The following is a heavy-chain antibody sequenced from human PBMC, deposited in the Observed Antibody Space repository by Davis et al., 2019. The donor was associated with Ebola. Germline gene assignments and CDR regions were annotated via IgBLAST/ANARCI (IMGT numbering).Heavy chain of an antibody. CDR3: AAEPILPPGETAFDY. D-gene: IGHD2-2*01. CDR2: INQDGSEE. Sequence: GGSLRLSCAASGFTSSNAWMTWVRQATGKGLEWVANINQDGSEENYVDSVRGRFTISRDNTQNTLYLQMNSLRPEDTAVYYCAAEPILPPGETAFDYWGQGDLVTVSS. CDR1: GFTSSNAW. V-gene: IGHV3-7*01. J-gene: IGHJ4*02.